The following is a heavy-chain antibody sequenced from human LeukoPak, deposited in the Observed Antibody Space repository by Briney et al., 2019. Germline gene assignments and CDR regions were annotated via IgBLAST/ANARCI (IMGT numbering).Heavy chain of an antibody. CDR3: ARIAAAVPFDY. Sequence: ASVKVSCKASGYTFTSYYMNWVRQAPGQGLEWMGIINPSGGSTNYAQKFQGRVTMTRDTSISTAYMELSRLRSDDTAVYYCARIAAAVPFDYWGQGTLVTVSS. J-gene: IGHJ4*02. CDR1: GYTFTSYY. CDR2: INPSGGST. V-gene: IGHV1-46*01. D-gene: IGHD6-13*01.